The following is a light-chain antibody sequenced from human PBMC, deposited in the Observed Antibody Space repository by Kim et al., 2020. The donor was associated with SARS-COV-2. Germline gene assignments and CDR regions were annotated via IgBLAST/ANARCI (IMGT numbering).Light chain of an antibody. CDR3: QQRST. J-gene: IGKJ4*01. CDR1: QSVSNY. Sequence: ELVLTQSPATLSLSPGEGATLSCRASQSVSNYLAWYQQKPGQAPRHLIYDASNRATGIPARFSGSASGTHFTLTISSLEPEDFAVYYCQQRSTFGRGTKVDIK. V-gene: IGKV3-11*01. CDR2: DAS.